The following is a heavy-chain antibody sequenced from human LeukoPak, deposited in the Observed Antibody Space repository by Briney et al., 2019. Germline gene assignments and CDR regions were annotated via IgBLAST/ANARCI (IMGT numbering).Heavy chain of an antibody. Sequence: GGSLRLSYAASGFNVSSNYINWVRQAPGKGLEWVSVIYTGVSTYYTDSVKGRFTISRDNAKNSLYLQMNTLRAEDTAVYYCARDLVWFGEPKGYYNYMDVWGKGTTVTVSS. D-gene: IGHD3-10*01. CDR1: GFNVSSNY. V-gene: IGHV3-66*01. J-gene: IGHJ6*03. CDR2: IYTGVST. CDR3: ARDLVWFGEPKGYYNYMDV.